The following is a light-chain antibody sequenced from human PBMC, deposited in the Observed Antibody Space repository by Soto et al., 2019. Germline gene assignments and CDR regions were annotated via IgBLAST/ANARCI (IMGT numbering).Light chain of an antibody. CDR3: SSYAGSNYV. J-gene: IGLJ1*01. V-gene: IGLV2-8*01. CDR1: SNDFGCYNY. CDR2: EVS. Sequence: QSALTQPPSESGSPGQSVTISCTGTSNDFGCYNYVSWYQQHPGKAPKLIIFEVSERPSGVPDRFSGSKSGSTASLTVSGLQAEDEADYYCSSYAGSNYVFGTGTKLTVL.